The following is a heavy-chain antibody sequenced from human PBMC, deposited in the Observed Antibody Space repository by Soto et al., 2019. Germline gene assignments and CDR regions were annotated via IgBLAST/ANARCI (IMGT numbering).Heavy chain of an antibody. CDR2: IRSEANSSAT. V-gene: IGHV3-73*02. D-gene: IGHD3-3*01. J-gene: IGHJ4*02. CDR3: TRQSDNTYYFLSGYPFDY. Sequence: EVQLVESGGGLVQPGGSLKLSCAASGFTFSGSAMHWVRQASGKGLEWVARIRSEANSSATAYAASVKGRFTISRDYSKNTAYLQINSLKTEDTAVYYCTRQSDNTYYFLSGYPFDYWGQGTLVTVSS. CDR1: GFTFSGSA.